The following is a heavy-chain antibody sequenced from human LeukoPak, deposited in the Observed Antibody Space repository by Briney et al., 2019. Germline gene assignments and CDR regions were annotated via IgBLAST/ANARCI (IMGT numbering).Heavy chain of an antibody. Sequence: GGSLRLSCAASGFTFSSYSMNWVRQAPGKGLEWVSYISSSSSSTIYYADSVKGRFTISRDNAKNSLYLQMNSLRAEDTAVYYCARDESKGAVAVFDYWGQGALVTVSS. CDR1: GFTFSSYS. V-gene: IGHV3-48*01. J-gene: IGHJ4*02. CDR2: ISSSSSSTI. CDR3: ARDESKGAVAVFDY. D-gene: IGHD6-19*01.